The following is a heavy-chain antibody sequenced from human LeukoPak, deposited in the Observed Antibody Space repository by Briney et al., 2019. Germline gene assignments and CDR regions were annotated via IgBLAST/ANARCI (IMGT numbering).Heavy chain of an antibody. D-gene: IGHD3-22*01. J-gene: IGHJ6*02. CDR2: MNPNSGNT. V-gene: IGHV1-8*01. CDR3: ARGSMIVVGSRRYYYGMDV. CDR1: GYTFTSYD. Sequence: ASVKVSCKASGYTFTSYDINWVRQATGQGLEWMGWMNPNSGNTGYAQKFQGRVTMTRNTSISTAYMELSSLRSEDTAVYYCARGSMIVVGSRRYYYGMDVWGQGTTVTVSS.